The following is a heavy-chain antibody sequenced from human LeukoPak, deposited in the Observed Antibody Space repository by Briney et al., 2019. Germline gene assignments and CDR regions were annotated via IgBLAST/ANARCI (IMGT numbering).Heavy chain of an antibody. CDR1: GFTFSTYP. V-gene: IGHV3-23*01. CDR3: AKDDGYNFFVY. CDR2: ITGSGGST. J-gene: IGHJ4*02. Sequence: GGSLRLSCAASGFTFSTYPMSWVRQAPGKWLEWVSSITGSGGSTYHADPVKGRFTISRDNSKNTLYLQMNSLRAEDTAVYYCAKDDGYNFFVYWGQGTLVSVSS. D-gene: IGHD5-24*01.